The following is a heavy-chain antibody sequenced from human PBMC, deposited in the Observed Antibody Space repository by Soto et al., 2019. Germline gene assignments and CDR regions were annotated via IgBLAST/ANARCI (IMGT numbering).Heavy chain of an antibody. CDR1: GFTVSSNY. CDR2: IYSGGST. V-gene: IGHV3-66*01. CDR3: AKKSPGDTGFDY. Sequence: EVQLVESGGGLVQPGGSLRLSCAASGFTVSSNYMSWVRQAPGKGLEWVSVIYSGGSTYYADSVKGRFTISRDNSKNKLYLQMNSLRAEDTAVYYCAKKSPGDTGFDYWGQGTLVTVSS. D-gene: IGHD5-18*01. J-gene: IGHJ4*02.